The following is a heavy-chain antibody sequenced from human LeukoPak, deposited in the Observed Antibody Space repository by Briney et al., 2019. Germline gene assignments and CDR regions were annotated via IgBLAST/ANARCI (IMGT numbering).Heavy chain of an antibody. D-gene: IGHD6-6*01. CDR1: GGSISSSSYY. V-gene: IGHV4-39*01. CDR2: IYYSGST. CDR3: ARLQSRAARPSFDY. J-gene: IGHJ4*02. Sequence: PSETLSLTCTVSGGSISSSSYYWGWIRQPPGKGLEWIGSIYYSGSTYYNPFLKSRVTISVDTSKNQFSLKLSSVTAADTAVYYCARLQSRAARPSFDYWGQGTLVTVSS.